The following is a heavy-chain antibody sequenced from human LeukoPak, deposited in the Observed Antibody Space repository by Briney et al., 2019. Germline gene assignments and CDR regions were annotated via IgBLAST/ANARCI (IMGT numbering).Heavy chain of an antibody. V-gene: IGHV1-3*03. CDR3: ARSRTLVGATPELAFDI. CDR1: GYTFTSYA. CDR2: INAGNGNT. D-gene: IGHD1-26*01. J-gene: IGHJ3*02. Sequence: ASVKVSCKASGYTFTSYAMHWVRQAPGQRLAWMGWINAGNGNTKFSQELQGRVTITRDTSASIAYMELSSLRSEDMAVYYCARSRTLVGATPELAFDIWGQGTMVTVSS.